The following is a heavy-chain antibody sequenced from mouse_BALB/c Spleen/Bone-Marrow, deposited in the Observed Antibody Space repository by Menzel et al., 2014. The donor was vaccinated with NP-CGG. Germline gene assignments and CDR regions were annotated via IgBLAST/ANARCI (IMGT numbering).Heavy chain of an antibody. D-gene: IGHD1-1*01. CDR3: SRGGILQLY. J-gene: IGHJ2*01. V-gene: IGHV1-7*01. Sequence: VKLQESGTELAKPGASVKMSCKASGHTFTNYWVQWVKQRPGRGLEWIGYINPSTDYSDCNQNFKDRATLTADKSSSTAYMQLNSLTSEDSAVCNCSRGGILQLYWGQGTTLTVSS. CDR2: INPSTDYS. CDR1: GHTFTNYW.